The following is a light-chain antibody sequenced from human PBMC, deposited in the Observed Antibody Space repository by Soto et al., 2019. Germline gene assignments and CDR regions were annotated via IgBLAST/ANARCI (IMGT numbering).Light chain of an antibody. CDR3: SSYTSNKSYV. Sequence: QAALTQPASVSGSPGQSITISCTGTTGDVGRYHFVSWYQQHPGKAPKLMISEVSNRPSGVSNRFSASKSGNTASLTISGLQADDEADSYCSSYTSNKSYVFGSGTKLTVL. J-gene: IGLJ1*01. V-gene: IGLV2-14*01. CDR2: EVS. CDR1: TGDVGRYHF.